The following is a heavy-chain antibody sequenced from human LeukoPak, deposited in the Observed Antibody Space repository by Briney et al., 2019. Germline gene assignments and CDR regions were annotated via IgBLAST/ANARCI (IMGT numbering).Heavy chain of an antibody. V-gene: IGHV4-39*02. CDR1: GGSISSSSYY. Sequence: SETLSLTCTVSGGSISSSSYYWGWIRQPPGKGLEWIGSIYYSGSTYYNPSLKSRVTISVDTSKNQFSLKLSSVTAADTAVYYCARENSSSWYGGRYYSDYWGQGTLVTVSS. J-gene: IGHJ4*02. D-gene: IGHD6-13*01. CDR2: IYYSGST. CDR3: ARENSSSWYGGRYYSDY.